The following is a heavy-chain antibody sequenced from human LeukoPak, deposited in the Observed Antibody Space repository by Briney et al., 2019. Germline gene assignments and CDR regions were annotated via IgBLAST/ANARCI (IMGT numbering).Heavy chain of an antibody. CDR2: ISYDGSNK. Sequence: PGGSLRLSCAASGFTFSSYSMHWVRQAPGKGLKWVAVISYDGSNKYYADSVKGRSTISRDNSKNTLYLQMSSLSAEDTAVYYCAREPDGYLAYFDSWGQGTLVTVSS. CDR1: GFTFSSYS. V-gene: IGHV3-30-3*01. J-gene: IGHJ4*02. CDR3: AREPDGYLAYFDS. D-gene: IGHD3-22*01.